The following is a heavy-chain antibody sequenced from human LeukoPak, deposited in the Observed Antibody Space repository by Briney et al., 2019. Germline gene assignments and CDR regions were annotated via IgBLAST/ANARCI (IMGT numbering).Heavy chain of an antibody. CDR2: INDSGST. D-gene: IGHD2-2*01. CDR3: ARGQYCSTTTCYSARRYF. J-gene: IGHJ4*02. V-gene: IGHV4-34*01. Sequence: SETLSLTCAVSGGAFSNYFWTWIRQPPGKGLEWIGEINDSGSTNSNSSLRSRVAISLDTSKNQFSLRLTSVTAADSAVYYCARGQYCSTTTCYSARRYFWGQGTLVTVSS. CDR1: GGAFSNYF.